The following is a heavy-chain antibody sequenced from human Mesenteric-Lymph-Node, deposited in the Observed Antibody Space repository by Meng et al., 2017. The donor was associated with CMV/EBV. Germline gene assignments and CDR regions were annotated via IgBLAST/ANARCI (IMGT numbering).Heavy chain of an antibody. CDR3: TRDGHYYDTSGHYQEY. Sequence: GESLKISCEASGFIVSSNYMSWVRQAPGKGLEWVSVLYTGGITYYADPVKGRFTISRDNSKNTLHLQMNSLRAEDTAVYYCTRDGHYYDTSGHYQEYWGQGTLVTVSS. CDR1: GFIVSSNY. V-gene: IGHV3-66*02. CDR2: LYTGGIT. J-gene: IGHJ4*02. D-gene: IGHD3-22*01.